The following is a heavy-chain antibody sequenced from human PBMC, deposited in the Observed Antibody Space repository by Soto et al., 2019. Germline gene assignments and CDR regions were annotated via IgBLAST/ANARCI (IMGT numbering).Heavy chain of an antibody. D-gene: IGHD1-1*01. V-gene: IGHV1-2*02. CDR1: GYSFSDYY. CDR2: INPNSGGT. CDR3: AREPATAKPEGVDF. J-gene: IGHJ4*02. Sequence: AAVKVSCKASGYSFSDYYIHWVRQAPGQGLEWMGWINPNSGGTKYAPKFQGGVTMTRDTSITTAYMELSRLRSGDTAVYYCAREPATAKPEGVDFWGQGTLVTVSS.